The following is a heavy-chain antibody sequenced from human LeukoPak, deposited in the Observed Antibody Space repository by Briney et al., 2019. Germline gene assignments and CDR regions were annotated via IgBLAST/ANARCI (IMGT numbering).Heavy chain of an antibody. D-gene: IGHD6-19*01. V-gene: IGHV3-21*01. Sequence: GGSLRLSCAASGFTFSSYSMNWVRQAPGKGLEWVSSISSSSSYIYYADSVKGRFTISRDNAKNSLYLQMNSLRAEDTAVYYCARDPNSSGWRGYFDYWGRGTLVTVSS. CDR1: GFTFSSYS. CDR2: ISSSSSYI. CDR3: ARDPNSSGWRGYFDY. J-gene: IGHJ4*02.